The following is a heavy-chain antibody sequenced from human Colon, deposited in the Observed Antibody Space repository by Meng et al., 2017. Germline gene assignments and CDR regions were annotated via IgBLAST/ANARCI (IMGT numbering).Heavy chain of an antibody. Sequence: SETLSLTCTVSGGSISSTTYYWGWIRQPPGKGLEWIGTIYYSGSTYYKPSLKSRVTISLDSSKNQFSLKLSSVTAADTAVYYCARGGVLWQSSNWGQGTLVTVSS. CDR3: ARGGVLWQSSN. CDR2: IYYSGST. D-gene: IGHD2/OR15-2a*01. J-gene: IGHJ4*02. CDR1: GGSISSTTYY. V-gene: IGHV4-39*07.